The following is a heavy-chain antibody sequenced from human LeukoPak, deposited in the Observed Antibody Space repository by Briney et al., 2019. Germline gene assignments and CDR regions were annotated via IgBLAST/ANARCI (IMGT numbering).Heavy chain of an antibody. J-gene: IGHJ5*02. V-gene: IGHV1-46*03. Sequence: ASVKVSCKASGYTSTSYYMHWVRQAPGQGLEWMGIINPSGGSTSYAQKFQGRVTMTRDTSTSTVYMELSSLRSEDTAVYYCARDHPLLRFGELLQQQRYNWFDPWGQGTLVTVSS. CDR1: GYTSTSYY. CDR3: ARDHPLLRFGELLQQQRYNWFDP. CDR2: INPSGGST. D-gene: IGHD3-10*01.